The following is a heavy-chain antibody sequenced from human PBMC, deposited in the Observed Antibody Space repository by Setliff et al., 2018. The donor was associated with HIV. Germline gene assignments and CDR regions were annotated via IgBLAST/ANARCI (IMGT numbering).Heavy chain of an antibody. J-gene: IGHJ3*02. CDR2: IRQDGSEK. CDR3: ARDGAREYYAFWNGPWDAFDI. D-gene: IGHD3-3*01. V-gene: IGHV3-7*01. CDR1: GFSFRNYA. Sequence: PGGSLRLSCTASGFSFRNYAMSWVRQAPEKGLEWLANIRQDGSEKSYVASVKGRFTISRDNAKNSLYLQMNNLRAADTAVYYCARDGAREYYAFWNGPWDAFDIWGQGTVVTVSS.